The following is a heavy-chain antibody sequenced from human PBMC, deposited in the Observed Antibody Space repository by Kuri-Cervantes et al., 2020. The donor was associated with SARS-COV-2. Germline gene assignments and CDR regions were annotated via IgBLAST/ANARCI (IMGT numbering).Heavy chain of an antibody. CDR2: ISSSSSYI. V-gene: IGHV3-21*01. D-gene: IGHD5-12*01. Sequence: GESLKISCAASGFTFSSYAMSWVRQAPGKGLEWVSSISSSSSYIYYADSVKGRFTISRDNAKNSLYLQMNSLRAEDTAVYYCYSGYDLGYWGQGTLVTVSS. CDR1: GFTFSSYA. CDR3: YSGYDLGY. J-gene: IGHJ4*02.